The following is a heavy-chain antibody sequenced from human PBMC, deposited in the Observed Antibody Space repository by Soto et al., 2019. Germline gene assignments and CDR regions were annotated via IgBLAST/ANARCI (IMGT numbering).Heavy chain of an antibody. J-gene: IGHJ6*02. V-gene: IGHV1-69*01. CDR3: AASRGFYEAMDA. D-gene: IGHD3-22*01. CDR2: VMPSFGAG. CDR1: GGAFRNYA. Sequence: QVQLVQSGAEVKKPGSSVKVSCTASGGAFRNYAVSWVRQAPGQGLEWMGAVMPSFGAGVYAQKFQGRLTIFADESTNPAYLNGSSLTFEDAATYYYAASRGFYEAMDAWGQGTTLTVSS.